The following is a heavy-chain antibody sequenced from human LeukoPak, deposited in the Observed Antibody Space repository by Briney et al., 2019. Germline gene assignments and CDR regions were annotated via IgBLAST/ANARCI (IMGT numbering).Heavy chain of an antibody. CDR3: ARSGGNSDYDY. D-gene: IGHD4-23*01. CDR2: IYHSGAT. V-gene: IGHV4-4*02. CDR1: GGSISSSSSIC. J-gene: IGHJ4*02. Sequence: KPSETLSLTCAVSGGSISSSSSICWTWVRQPPGKGLEWIGEIYHSGATNYNPSLKSRVTMLLDKSKNQFSLKLNSVTAADTAVYYCARSGGNSDYDYWGQGTLVTVSA.